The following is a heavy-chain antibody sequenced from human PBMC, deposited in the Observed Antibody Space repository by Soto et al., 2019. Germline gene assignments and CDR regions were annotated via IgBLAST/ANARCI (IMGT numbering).Heavy chain of an antibody. V-gene: IGHV3-30-3*01. J-gene: IGHJ4*02. CDR2: ISYDGSNK. Sequence: QVQLVESGGGVVQPGRSLRLSCAASGFTFSSYAMHWVRQAPGKGLEWVAVISYDGSNKYYPDSVKGRFTISRDNSKNTLYLQMNSLRAEDTAVYYCARDSWDYWGQGTLVTVSS. D-gene: IGHD1-26*01. CDR3: ARDSWDY. CDR1: GFTFSSYA.